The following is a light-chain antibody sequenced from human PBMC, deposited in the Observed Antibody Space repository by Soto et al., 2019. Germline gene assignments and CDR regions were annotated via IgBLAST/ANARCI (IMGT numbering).Light chain of an antibody. CDR1: QSISGF. V-gene: IGKV1-5*01. CDR2: DAS. Sequence: DIQMTQSPSTLSASVGDRVTITCRASQSISGFLAWYQQKPGKAPNLLIYDASRLYPGVPSRFSGSGSGTEFTLTINSLRPDDFATYYCQQYNTYSPWTFGQGTKVDIK. J-gene: IGKJ1*01. CDR3: QQYNTYSPWT.